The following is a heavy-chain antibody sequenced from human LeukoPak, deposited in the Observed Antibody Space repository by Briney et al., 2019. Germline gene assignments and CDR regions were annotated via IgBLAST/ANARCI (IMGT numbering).Heavy chain of an antibody. J-gene: IGHJ4*02. CDR1: GYTFTSYY. CDR3: ARETYYYDSSGYPPFDY. CDR2: INPSGGST. Sequence: ASVKVSCKASGYTFTSYYMHWVRQAPGQGLEWMGIINPSGGSTSYAQKFQGRVTMTRDTSTSTVYMELSSLRSEDTAVYYCARETYYYDSSGYPPFDYWGQGTLVTVSS. D-gene: IGHD3-22*01. V-gene: IGHV1-46*01.